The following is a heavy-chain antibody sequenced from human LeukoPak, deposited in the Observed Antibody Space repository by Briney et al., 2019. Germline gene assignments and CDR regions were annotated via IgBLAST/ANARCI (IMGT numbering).Heavy chain of an antibody. Sequence: PPGGSLRLSCAASGFTFSGYGMHWVRQAPGKGLEWVAFIRYDGSNKYYADSVKGRFTISRDNSKNTLYLQMNSLRAEDTAVYYCARQRGSGSLLHDAFDIWGQGTMVTVSS. D-gene: IGHD3-10*01. CDR3: ARQRGSGSLLHDAFDI. V-gene: IGHV3-30*02. CDR2: IRYDGSNK. J-gene: IGHJ3*02. CDR1: GFTFSGYG.